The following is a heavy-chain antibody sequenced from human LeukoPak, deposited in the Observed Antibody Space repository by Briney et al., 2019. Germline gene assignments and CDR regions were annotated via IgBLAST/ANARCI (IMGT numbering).Heavy chain of an antibody. D-gene: IGHD2-2*01. CDR1: GGAFSSYA. Sequence: SVKVSCKASGGAFSSYAISWVRQAPGQGLEWMGGIIPIFGTANYAQKFQGRVTITADESTSTAYMELSSLRSEDTAVYYCARESEVVPAAMGDYWGQGTLVTVSS. V-gene: IGHV1-69*01. CDR3: ARESEVVPAAMGDY. CDR2: IIPIFGTA. J-gene: IGHJ4*02.